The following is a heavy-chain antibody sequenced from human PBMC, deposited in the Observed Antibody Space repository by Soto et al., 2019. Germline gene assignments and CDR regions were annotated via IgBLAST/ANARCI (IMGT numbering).Heavy chain of an antibody. CDR2: IDPSDSYT. D-gene: IGHD6-13*01. V-gene: IGHV5-10-1*01. J-gene: IGHJ6*02. Sequence: GESLKISCKGSGYSFTSYWISWVRQMPGKGLEWMGRIDPSDSYTNYSPSFQGHVTISADKSISTAYLQWSSLKASDTAMYYCARHPRVAAAGATPYYYSGMDVWGQGTTVTVSS. CDR3: ARHPRVAAAGATPYYYSGMDV. CDR1: GYSFTSYW.